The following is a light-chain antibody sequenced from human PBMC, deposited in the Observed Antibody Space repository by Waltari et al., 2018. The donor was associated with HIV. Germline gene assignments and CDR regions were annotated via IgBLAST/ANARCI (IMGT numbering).Light chain of an antibody. Sequence: QSVLTQPPSASGTLGQGVTISCFGSSSNIGTNTVNWYQHLPGAAPKLIIFRNHQRPSGVPARCSGAQSGTSAFLTITGLLPGDEATYYGAAWDASLHVVFGGGTQLTVL. CDR1: SSNIGTNT. V-gene: IGLV1-44*01. CDR2: RNH. J-gene: IGLJ2*01. CDR3: AAWDASLHVV.